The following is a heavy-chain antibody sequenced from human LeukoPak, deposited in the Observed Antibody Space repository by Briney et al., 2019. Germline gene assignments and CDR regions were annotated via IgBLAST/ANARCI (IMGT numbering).Heavy chain of an antibody. J-gene: IGHJ4*02. Sequence: GGSLRLSCAASGFTFSSYAMHWVRQAPGKGLEWVAVISYDGSKKYYADSVKGRFTISRDNSKNTLYLQMNSLRAEDTAVYYCARDGVLLGSSSLYFDYWGQGTLVTVSS. D-gene: IGHD6-6*01. CDR3: ARDGVLLGSSSLYFDY. V-gene: IGHV3-30*04. CDR1: GFTFSSYA. CDR2: ISYDGSKK.